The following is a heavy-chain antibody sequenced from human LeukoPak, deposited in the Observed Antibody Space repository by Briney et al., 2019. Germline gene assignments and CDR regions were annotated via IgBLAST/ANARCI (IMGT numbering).Heavy chain of an antibody. V-gene: IGHV1-18*01. Sequence: ASVKVSCKASGYTFTSYGISWVRQAPGQGLEWMGWISAYNGNTNYAQKLQGRVTMTTDTSTSTACMELRSLRSDDTAVYYCARAASAPSASFGYWGQGTLVAVSS. CDR3: ARAASAPSASFGY. CDR1: GYTFTSYG. J-gene: IGHJ4*02. CDR2: ISAYNGNT.